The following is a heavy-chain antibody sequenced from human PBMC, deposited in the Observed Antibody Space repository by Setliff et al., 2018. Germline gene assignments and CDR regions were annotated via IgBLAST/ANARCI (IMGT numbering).Heavy chain of an antibody. V-gene: IGHV1-8*03. Sequence: ASVKVSCKASGYTFMSYDINWVRQATGQGLEWVGWMDPNSGNTAYGRKFQDRVTITRNTSISTAYMELSSLRSEDTAVYYCARGGASGGYFEVWYSDLWGRGTLVTVSS. D-gene: IGHD3-22*01. CDR1: GYTFMSYD. CDR3: ARGGASGGYFEVWYSDL. J-gene: IGHJ2*01. CDR2: MDPNSGNT.